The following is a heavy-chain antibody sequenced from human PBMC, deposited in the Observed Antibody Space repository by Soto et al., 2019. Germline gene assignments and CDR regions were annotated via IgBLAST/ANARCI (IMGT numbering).Heavy chain of an antibody. Sequence: GGSLRLSCAASGFTFSSYGMHWVRQAPGKGLEREAVISYDGSNKYYADSVKGRFTISRDNSKNTLYLQMNSLRAEDTAVYYCAKDREHIVAATNTARYWGQGTLVTVSS. CDR2: ISYDGSNK. D-gene: IGHD1-26*01. CDR1: GFTFSSYG. J-gene: IGHJ4*02. CDR3: AKDREHIVAATNTARY. V-gene: IGHV3-30*18.